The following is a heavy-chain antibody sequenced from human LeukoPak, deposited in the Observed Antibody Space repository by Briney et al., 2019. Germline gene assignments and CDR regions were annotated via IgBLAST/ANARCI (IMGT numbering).Heavy chain of an antibody. J-gene: IGHJ4*02. D-gene: IGHD3-10*01. CDR1: GGSFSGYY. V-gene: IGHV4-34*01. Sequence: SETLSLTCAVYGGSFSGYYWSWIRQPPGKGLEWIGEINHSGSTNYNPSLKSRVTISVDTSKNQFSLKLSSVTAADTAVYYCARQVKRDYFDYWGQGTLVTVSS. CDR2: INHSGST. CDR3: ARQVKRDYFDY.